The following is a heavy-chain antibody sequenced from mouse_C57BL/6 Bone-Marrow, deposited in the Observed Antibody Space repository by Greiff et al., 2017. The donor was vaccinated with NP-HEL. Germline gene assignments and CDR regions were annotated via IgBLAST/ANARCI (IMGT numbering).Heavy chain of an antibody. CDR3: AREGYYEPMDY. V-gene: IGHV3-6*01. CDR1: GYSITSGYY. D-gene: IGHD1-1*01. CDR2: ISYDGSN. Sequence: DVKLQESGPGLVKPSQSLSLTCSVTGYSITSGYYWNWIRQFPGNKLEWMGYISYDGSNNYNPSLKNRISITRDTSKNQFFLKLNSVTTEDTATYYCAREGYYEPMDYWGQGTSVTVSS. J-gene: IGHJ4*01.